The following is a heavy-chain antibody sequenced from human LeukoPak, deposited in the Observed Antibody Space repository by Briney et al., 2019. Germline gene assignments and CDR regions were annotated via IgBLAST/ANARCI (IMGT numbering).Heavy chain of an antibody. D-gene: IGHD5-24*01. V-gene: IGHV4-34*01. Sequence: PSETLSLTCAVYGGSFSGYYWSWIRQPPGKGLEWIGEINHTGSTIYNPSLESRITISMDTSKNQFSLRLTSVTAADTAVYYCVRVAVEKASIKGLDVWGRGTMVTVSS. CDR3: VRVAVEKASIKGLDV. CDR2: INHTGST. CDR1: GGSFSGYY. J-gene: IGHJ3*01.